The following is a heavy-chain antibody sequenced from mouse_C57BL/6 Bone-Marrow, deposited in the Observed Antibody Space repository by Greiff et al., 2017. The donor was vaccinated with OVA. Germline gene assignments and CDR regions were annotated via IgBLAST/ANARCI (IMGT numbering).Heavy chain of an antibody. CDR2: ISSGSSTI. Sequence: EVNVVESGGGLVKPGGSLKLSCAASGFTFSDYGMHWVRQAPEKGLEWVAYISSGSSTIYYADTVKVRFTISRDNAKNTLFLQMTSLRSEDTAMYYCASSYYSNLYAMDYWGQGTSVTVSS. J-gene: IGHJ4*01. CDR3: ASSYYSNLYAMDY. V-gene: IGHV5-17*01. D-gene: IGHD2-5*01. CDR1: GFTFSDYG.